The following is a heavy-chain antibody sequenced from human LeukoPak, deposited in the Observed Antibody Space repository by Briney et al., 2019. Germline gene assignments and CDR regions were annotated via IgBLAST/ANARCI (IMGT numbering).Heavy chain of an antibody. Sequence: ASVKVSCKASGYTFTSYGISWVRQAPGQGLEWMGWISAYNGNTNYVQKLQGRVTMTTDTSTSTAYMELRSLRSDDTAVYYCARDWYCSSTSCYWAYFDYWGQGTLVTVSS. CDR3: ARDWYCSSTSCYWAYFDY. D-gene: IGHD2-2*01. V-gene: IGHV1-18*01. J-gene: IGHJ4*02. CDR2: ISAYNGNT. CDR1: GYTFTSYG.